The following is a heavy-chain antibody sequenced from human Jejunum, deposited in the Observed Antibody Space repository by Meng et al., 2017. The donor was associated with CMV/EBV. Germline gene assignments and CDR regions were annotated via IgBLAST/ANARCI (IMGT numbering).Heavy chain of an antibody. CDR3: ARDGGTTVATYIDF. CDR2: LYSGGAT. D-gene: IGHD4-23*01. J-gene: IGHJ4*02. CDR1: VFTVRYNY. Sequence: SVFTVRYNYMSWVRQAPGKGLEWVTSLYSGGATYYTHSVVGRFTVSRDTSKNTLYLQMNNLRTDDSAIYYCARDGGTTVATYIDFWGQGSLVTVSS. V-gene: IGHV3-53*05.